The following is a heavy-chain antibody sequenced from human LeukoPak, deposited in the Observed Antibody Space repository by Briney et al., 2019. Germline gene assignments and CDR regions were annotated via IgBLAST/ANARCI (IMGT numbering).Heavy chain of an antibody. Sequence: PGGSLRLSCAASGFTFSSYEMDWVRQAPGKGLEWVSYISGSGTTIFYADSVKGRFTISRDNAKNSLYLQMNSLRAEDTAVYYCVASDDYDDNYFDHWGQGTLVTVSS. CDR2: ISGSGTTI. CDR3: VASDDYDDNYFDH. D-gene: IGHD4-17*01. V-gene: IGHV3-48*03. CDR1: GFTFSSYE. J-gene: IGHJ4*02.